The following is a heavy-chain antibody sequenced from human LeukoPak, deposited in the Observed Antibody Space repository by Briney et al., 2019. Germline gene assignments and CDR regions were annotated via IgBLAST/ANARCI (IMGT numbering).Heavy chain of an antibody. CDR3: ASYDILTNNYFDY. Sequence: SETLSLTCTVSGGSISSYYWSWIRQPPGKGLEWIGYIYYSGSTNYNPSLKSRVTISVDRSKNQFSLRLTSVTAADTAVYYCASYDILTNNYFDYWGQGILVTVSS. CDR2: IYYSGST. CDR1: GGSISSYY. D-gene: IGHD3-9*01. V-gene: IGHV4-59*12. J-gene: IGHJ4*02.